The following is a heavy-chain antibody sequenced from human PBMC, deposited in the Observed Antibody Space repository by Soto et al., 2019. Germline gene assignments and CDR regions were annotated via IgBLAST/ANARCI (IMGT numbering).Heavy chain of an antibody. CDR3: ARGPHSRYCSGGSCRSAEYFQH. Sequence: TSDTLSLTCAVYGGSFSGYYWSWIRQPPGKGLEWIGEINHSGSTNYNPSLKSRVTISVDTSKNQFSLKLSSVTAADTAVYYCARGPHSRYCSGGSCRSAEYFQHWGQGTLVTVSS. J-gene: IGHJ1*01. CDR2: INHSGST. D-gene: IGHD2-15*01. V-gene: IGHV4-34*01. CDR1: GGSFSGYY.